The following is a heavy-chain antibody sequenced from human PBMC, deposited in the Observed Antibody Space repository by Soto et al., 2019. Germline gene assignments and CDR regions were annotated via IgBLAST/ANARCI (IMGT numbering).Heavy chain of an antibody. CDR2: IDTSGST. Sequence: SETLSLTCTVSGGSISNYYCNWIRQPAGKGLEWIGRIDTSGSTNYNSSLKSRVTMSVDTSKQEFSLKLSSVTAADTALYYCARGGQDLGSGPFDYWGRGALVTVSS. J-gene: IGHJ4*02. D-gene: IGHD3-3*01. CDR3: ARGGQDLGSGPFDY. V-gene: IGHV4-4*07. CDR1: GGSISNYY.